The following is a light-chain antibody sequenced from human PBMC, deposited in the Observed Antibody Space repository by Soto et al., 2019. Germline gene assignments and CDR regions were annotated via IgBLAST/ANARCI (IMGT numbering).Light chain of an antibody. CDR2: SNN. V-gene: IGLV1-44*01. CDR1: SSNIGSNT. Sequence: QSVLTQPPSASGTPGQRVTISCSGSSSNIGSNTVNWYQLLPGTAPKLLIYSNNQRPSGVPDRFSGSKSGTSASLAISGLLSEDEADYYCAAWDDSMNGLYVFGTGTKLIVL. J-gene: IGLJ1*01. CDR3: AAWDDSMNGLYV.